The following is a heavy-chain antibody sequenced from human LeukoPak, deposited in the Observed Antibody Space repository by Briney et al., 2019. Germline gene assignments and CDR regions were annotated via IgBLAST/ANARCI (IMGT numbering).Heavy chain of an antibody. CDR1: GYTFTSYA. CDR3: ARDFARLLAFDI. J-gene: IGHJ3*02. D-gene: IGHD6-25*01. CDR2: INAGNGNT. V-gene: IGHV1-3*01. Sequence: ASVKVSCKASGYTFTSYAMHWVRQAPGQRLEWMGWINAGNGNTKYSQKFQGRVTITRDTSASTAYMELSSLRSEDTAVYYCARDFARLLAFDIWGQGTMVTVSS.